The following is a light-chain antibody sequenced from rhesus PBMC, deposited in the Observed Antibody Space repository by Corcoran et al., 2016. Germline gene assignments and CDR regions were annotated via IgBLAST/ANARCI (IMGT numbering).Light chain of an antibody. J-gene: IGKJ1*01. V-gene: IGKV1-28*03. CDR2: AAS. CDR1: QGIKSY. CDR3: LQHNSDPPWT. Sequence: DIQMTQSPSSLSASVGDTVTITCRASQGIKSYLNWFQQKPGKAPKLLIYAASSLESGVPSRFSGSGSGTDFTLPISSLRPEDFAVYYCLQHNSDPPWTFGQGTKVEIK.